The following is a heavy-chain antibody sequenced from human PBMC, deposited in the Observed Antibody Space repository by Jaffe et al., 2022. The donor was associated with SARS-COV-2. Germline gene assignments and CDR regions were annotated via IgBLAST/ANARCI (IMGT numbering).Heavy chain of an antibody. D-gene: IGHD3-22*01. J-gene: IGHJ6*02. CDR1: GFTFSSYA. CDR2: ISSNGGST. V-gene: IGHV3-64*01. Sequence: EVQLVESGGGLVQPGGSLRLSCAASGFTFSSYAMHWVRQAPGKGLEYVSAISSNGGSTYYANSVKGRFTISRDNSKNTLYLQMGSLRAEDMAVYYCARGPRYYYDSSGYQSYYYGMDVWGQGTTVTVSS. CDR3: ARGPRYYYDSSGYQSYYYGMDV.